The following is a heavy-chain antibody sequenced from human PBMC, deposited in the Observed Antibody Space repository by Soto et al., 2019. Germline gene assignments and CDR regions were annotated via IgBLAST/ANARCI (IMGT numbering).Heavy chain of an antibody. Sequence: GGSLRLSCAASGFTFSSYAMHWVRQAPGKGLEWVAVISYDGSNKYYADSVKGRFTISRDNSKNTLYLQMNSLRAEDTAVYYCASAYDILTGYPKPGNYYYYGMDVWGQGTTVTVSS. D-gene: IGHD3-9*01. J-gene: IGHJ6*02. CDR2: ISYDGSNK. V-gene: IGHV3-30-3*01. CDR3: ASAYDILTGYPKPGNYYYYGMDV. CDR1: GFTFSSYA.